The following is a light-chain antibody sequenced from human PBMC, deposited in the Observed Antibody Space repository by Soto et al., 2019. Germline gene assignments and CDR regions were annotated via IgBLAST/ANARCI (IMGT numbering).Light chain of an antibody. J-gene: IGLJ1*01. CDR3: NSYTSSSTYV. CDR2: DVT. CDR1: SSDVGGFNY. Sequence: SALTQPASVSGSPGQSITISCTGTSSDVGGFNYVSWYQQHQGKAPKLMIYDVTNRPSGVSYRFSGSKSGNTASLTISGLQAEDEADYYCNSYTSSSTYVFGTGTKLTVL. V-gene: IGLV2-14*03.